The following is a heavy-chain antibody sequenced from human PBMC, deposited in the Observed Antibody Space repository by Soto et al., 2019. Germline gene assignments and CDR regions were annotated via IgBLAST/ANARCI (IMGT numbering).Heavy chain of an antibody. CDR2: IYYSGST. CDR1: GGSISSYY. V-gene: IGHV4-59*01. D-gene: IGHD5-12*01. CDR3: AILATIGSNYYYYGMDV. Sequence: SETLSLTCTVSGGSISSYYWSWIRQPPGNVLDLIGYIYYSGSTNYNPSLKSRVTISVDTSKNQFSLKLSSVTAADTAVYYCAILATIGSNYYYYGMDVWGQGTTVTVSS. J-gene: IGHJ6*02.